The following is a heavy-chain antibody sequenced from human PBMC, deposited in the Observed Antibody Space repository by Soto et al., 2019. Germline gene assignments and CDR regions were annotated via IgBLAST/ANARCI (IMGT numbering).Heavy chain of an antibody. CDR1: GFTFSSYG. Sequence: QSGGSLRLSCAASGFTFSSYGMHWVRQAPGKGLEWVAVISYDGSNKYYADSVKGRFTISRDNPKNTLYLQMNSLRAEDTAVYYCAKHLDSSWNWFDPWGQGTLVTVYS. V-gene: IGHV3-30*18. D-gene: IGHD6-13*01. J-gene: IGHJ5*02. CDR2: ISYDGSNK. CDR3: AKHLDSSWNWFDP.